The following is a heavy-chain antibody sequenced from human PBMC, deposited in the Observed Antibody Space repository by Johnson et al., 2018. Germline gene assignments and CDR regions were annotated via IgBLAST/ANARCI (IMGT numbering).Heavy chain of an antibody. Sequence: QVQLRESGPGLVKPSETLSLTCTVSGYSVSSGNYYWSWIRQPPGKGLEWIGYIYYSGSTNYNPSLKSRVTIPVDTSKNQFPLKLSSATAADTAVYFCARDKNFYDSSGYYPIWGQGTMVTVSS. J-gene: IGHJ3*02. V-gene: IGHV4-61*01. CDR2: IYYSGST. CDR1: GYSVSSGNYY. D-gene: IGHD3-22*01. CDR3: ARDKNFYDSSGYYPI.